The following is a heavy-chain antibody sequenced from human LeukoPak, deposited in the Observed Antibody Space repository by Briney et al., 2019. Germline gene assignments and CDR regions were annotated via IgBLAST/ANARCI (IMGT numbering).Heavy chain of an antibody. J-gene: IGHJ4*02. CDR2: ISSSSSYI. CDR1: GFTFSSYS. D-gene: IGHD6-19*01. Sequence: GGSLRLSCAASGFTFSSYSMNWVRPAPGKGLEWVSSISSSSSYIYYADSVKGRFTLSRDNAKNSLYLQMNSLRAEDTAVYYCARVGVAVAGTGVDYWGQGTLVTVSS. CDR3: ARVGVAVAGTGVDY. V-gene: IGHV3-21*01.